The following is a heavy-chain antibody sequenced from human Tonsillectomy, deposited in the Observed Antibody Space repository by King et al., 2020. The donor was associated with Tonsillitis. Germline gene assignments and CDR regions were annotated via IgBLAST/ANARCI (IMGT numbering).Heavy chain of an antibody. D-gene: IGHD5-24*01. V-gene: IGHV3-48*03. CDR1: GFTFSDYE. CDR3: ARDDRRDGYNRPFDY. Sequence: VQLVESGGGLVQPGGSLRLSCAASGFTFSDYEMNWVRQAPGKGLEWISFISSSGSSIYYADSVKGRFTISRDNAKNSLYLQMSSLRAEDTALYYCARDDRRDGYNRPFDYWGQGTLVTVSS. J-gene: IGHJ4*02. CDR2: ISSSGSSI.